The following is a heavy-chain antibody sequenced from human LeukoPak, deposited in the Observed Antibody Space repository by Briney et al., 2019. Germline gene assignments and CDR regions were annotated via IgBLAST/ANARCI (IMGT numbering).Heavy chain of an antibody. CDR1: GGSFSGYY. Sequence: PSETLSLTCAVYGGSFSGYYWSWIPQPPGKGLEWIGEINHSGSTNYNPSLKSRVTISVDTSKNQFSLKLSSVTAADTAVYYCGRPPRKSAFDIWDQGTMVTVSS. CDR2: INHSGST. J-gene: IGHJ3*02. V-gene: IGHV4-34*01. CDR3: GRPPRKSAFDI.